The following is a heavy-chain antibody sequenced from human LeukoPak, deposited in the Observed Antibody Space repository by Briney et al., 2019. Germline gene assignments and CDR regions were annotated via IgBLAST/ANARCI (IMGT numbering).Heavy chain of an antibody. J-gene: IGHJ4*02. CDR2: ISGDGSST. V-gene: IGHV3-23*01. CDR3: AKCRGACQHNYFDY. D-gene: IGHD2-21*02. CDR1: GFTFSNYA. Sequence: GGSLRLSCAVSGFTFSNYAMSWVRQAPGKGLEWVSSISGDGSSTPYADSVRGRFTISRDNSMNTLCLQMNDLRAEDAAVYYCAKCRGACQHNYFDYWGQGTLVTVSS.